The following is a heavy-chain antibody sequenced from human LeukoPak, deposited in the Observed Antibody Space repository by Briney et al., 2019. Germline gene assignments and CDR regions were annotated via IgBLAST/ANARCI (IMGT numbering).Heavy chain of an antibody. Sequence: PGGSLRLSCAASGFTFSSYSMNWVRQAPGKGLEWVATIRSYSSYIHYGDSVKGRFTISRDDAERSVYLQMDNVRVEDTAVYFCARYSEVYYYVDVWGTGTTVTVSS. CDR3: ARYSEVYYYVDV. J-gene: IGHJ6*03. CDR1: GFTFSSYS. V-gene: IGHV3-21*01. D-gene: IGHD2-21*01. CDR2: IRSYSSYI.